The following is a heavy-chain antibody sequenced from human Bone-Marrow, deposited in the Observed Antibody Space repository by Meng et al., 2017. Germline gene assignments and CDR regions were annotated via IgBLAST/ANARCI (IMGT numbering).Heavy chain of an antibody. CDR1: GGSFSGYY. Sequence: GSLRLSCAVYGGSFSGYYWSWIRQPPGKGLEWIGEINHSGSTNYNPSLKSRVNMSVDKSKNQFSLRLSSVTAADTAVYYWARSKGNDDSSGYYLYWGQGTLVTVSS. J-gene: IGHJ4*02. CDR2: INHSGST. D-gene: IGHD3-22*01. CDR3: ARSKGNDDSSGYYLY. V-gene: IGHV4-34*01.